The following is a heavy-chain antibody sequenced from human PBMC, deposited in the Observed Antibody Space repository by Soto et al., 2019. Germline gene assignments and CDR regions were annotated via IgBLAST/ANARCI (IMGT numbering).Heavy chain of an antibody. D-gene: IGHD6-13*01. CDR2: LSGSGGST. CDR1: GFTFSSHA. Sequence: GGSLRLSCAASGFTFSSHAMSWVRQAPGKGLEWVSVLSGSGGSTYYADSVRGRFTISRDNSKNTLFLQMNNLRAADTAIYYCTTDAETGYSTSWYRTYNWFDPWGQGTLVTVSS. V-gene: IGHV3-23*01. CDR3: TTDAETGYSTSWYRTYNWFDP. J-gene: IGHJ5*02.